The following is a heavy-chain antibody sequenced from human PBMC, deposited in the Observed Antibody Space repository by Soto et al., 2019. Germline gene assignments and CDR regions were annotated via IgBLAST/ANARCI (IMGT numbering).Heavy chain of an antibody. V-gene: IGHV3-48*03. CDR3: TRDGVSISGAGRTYTGMDV. Sequence: GGSLRLSCAASGFSLSGYEMNWVRQAPGRGLEWVSYISGSGSTIYYADSVKGRFTISSDDANNLLFLQMNSLSVEDTAVYYCTRDGVSISGAGRTYTGMDVWVQGATVTVSS. CDR1: GFSLSGYE. CDR2: ISGSGSTI. J-gene: IGHJ6*02. D-gene: IGHD6-19*01.